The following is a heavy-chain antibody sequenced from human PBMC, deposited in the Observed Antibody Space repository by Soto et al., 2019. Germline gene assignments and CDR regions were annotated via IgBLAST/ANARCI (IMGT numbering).Heavy chain of an antibody. CDR2: ISYSGST. CDR1: GDSNSSYY. D-gene: IGHD3-9*01. Sequence: QVQLQESGPGLVKPAETLSLICTVSGDSNSSYYWSWIRQFPGKGLEWIGYISYSGSTTYNPSLKSRLTISLHTSNNQFSLTLDSVTAADTAVYYCARARNLLTGYYKGGFYYFDFWGQGTLVTVSS. V-gene: IGHV4-59*01. J-gene: IGHJ4*02. CDR3: ARARNLLTGYYKGGFYYFDF.